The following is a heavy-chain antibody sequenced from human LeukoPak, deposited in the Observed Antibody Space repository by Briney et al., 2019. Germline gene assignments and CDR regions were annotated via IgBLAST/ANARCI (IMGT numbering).Heavy chain of an antibody. CDR1: GFTFSNYW. V-gene: IGHV3-30*02. CDR2: IRYDGSNK. D-gene: IGHD4-17*01. J-gene: IGHJ6*03. CDR3: AKDPTGYFYYYMDV. Sequence: GALRLSCAASGFTFSNYWMTWVRQAPGKGLEWVAFIRYDGSNKYYADSVKGRFTISRDNSKNTLYLQMNSLRAEDTAIYYCAKDPTGYFYYYMDVWGKGTTVTISS.